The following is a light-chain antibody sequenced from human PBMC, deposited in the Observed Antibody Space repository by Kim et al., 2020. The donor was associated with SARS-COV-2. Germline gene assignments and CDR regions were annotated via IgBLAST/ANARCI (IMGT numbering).Light chain of an antibody. CDR1: SSDVGGSNY. CDR3: SSYTSSITWV. Sequence: GQSITISCTGTSSDVGGSNYVSWYQQHPGRAPKLMIYDVTKRPSGVSNRFSGSKSGNTASLTISGLQAEDEADYYCSSYTSSITWVFGGGTQLTVL. CDR2: DVT. V-gene: IGLV2-14*04. J-gene: IGLJ3*02.